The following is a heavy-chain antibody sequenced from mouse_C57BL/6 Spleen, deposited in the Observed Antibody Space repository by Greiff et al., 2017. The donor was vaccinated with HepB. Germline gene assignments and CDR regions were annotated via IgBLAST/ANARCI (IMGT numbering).Heavy chain of an antibody. D-gene: IGHD1-1*01. V-gene: IGHV1-64*01. J-gene: IGHJ2*01. CDR3: AREDYGSSYYCDY. CDR2: IHPNSGST. Sequence: VKLQQPGAELVKPGASVKLSCKASGYTFTSYWMHWVKQRPGQGLEWIGMIHPNSGSTNYNEKFKSKATLTVDKSSSTAYMQLSSLTSEDSAVYYCAREDYGSSYYCDYWGQGTTLTVSS. CDR1: GYTFTSYW.